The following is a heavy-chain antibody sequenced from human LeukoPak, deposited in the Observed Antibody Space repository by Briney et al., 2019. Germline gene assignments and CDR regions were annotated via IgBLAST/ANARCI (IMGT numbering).Heavy chain of an antibody. Sequence: QAGGSLRLSCAASGFTFSSYSMNWVRQAPGKGLEWVGFIRSKAYGGTTEYAASVKGRFTISRDDSKSIAYLQMNSLKTEDTAVYYCTREEAGLRYFDWLLNYYYYGMDVWGQGTTVTVSS. J-gene: IGHJ6*02. CDR3: TREEAGLRYFDWLLNYYYYGMDV. CDR1: GFTFSSYS. D-gene: IGHD3-9*01. CDR2: IRSKAYGGTT. V-gene: IGHV3-49*04.